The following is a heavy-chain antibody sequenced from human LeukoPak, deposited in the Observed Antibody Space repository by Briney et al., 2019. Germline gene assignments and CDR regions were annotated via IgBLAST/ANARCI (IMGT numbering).Heavy chain of an antibody. Sequence: GASVTVSCTASGYIFTNYAINWMRQASGQGLEWMGWITTSTGNPTYAQGFTGRFVFSSDTSVSTAYLQISSLRAEDTAVYYCARDPYAPPSSDLQRFDSWGQGTLVTVSS. J-gene: IGHJ5*01. V-gene: IGHV7-4-1*02. CDR1: GYIFTNYA. D-gene: IGHD6-19*01. CDR3: ARDPYAPPSSDLQRFDS. CDR2: ITTSTGNP.